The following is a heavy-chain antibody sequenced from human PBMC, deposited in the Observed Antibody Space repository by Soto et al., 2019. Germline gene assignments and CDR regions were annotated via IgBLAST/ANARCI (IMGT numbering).Heavy chain of an antibody. V-gene: IGHV3-23*01. D-gene: IGHD3-22*01. J-gene: IGHJ3*02. CDR1: GFSFGTYV. CDR2: ISGSGGRV. CDR3: AMTRLYDTGTNDYHRDALDI. Sequence: EVQLLESGGGMVEPRGSLKLSCAASGFSFGTYVMNWVRQAPGKGLEWVSGISGSGGRVYSADSVKGRFTISRDNSRNTLYLQMNSLRAEDTAIYYCAMTRLYDTGTNDYHRDALDIWGQWTQVTVSS.